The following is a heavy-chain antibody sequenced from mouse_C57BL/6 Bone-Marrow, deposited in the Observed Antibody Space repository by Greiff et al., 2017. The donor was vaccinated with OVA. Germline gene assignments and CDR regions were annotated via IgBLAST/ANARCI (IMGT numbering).Heavy chain of an antibody. CDR2: IRLKSDNYAT. Sequence: EVMLVESGGGLVQPGGSMKLSCVASGFTFSNYWMNWVRQSPEKGLEWVAQIRLKSDNYATHYAESVKGRFTISRDDSKSSVYLQMNYLRAEDTGIEYCTGYYGSQSPYYYAMDYWGQGTSVTVSS. J-gene: IGHJ4*01. D-gene: IGHD1-1*01. CDR3: TGYYGSQSPYYYAMDY. CDR1: GFTFSNYW. V-gene: IGHV6-3*01.